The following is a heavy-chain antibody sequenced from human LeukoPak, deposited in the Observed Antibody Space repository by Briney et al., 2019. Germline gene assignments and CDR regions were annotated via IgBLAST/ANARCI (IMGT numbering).Heavy chain of an antibody. V-gene: IGHV3-15*01. CDR3: TTEDLEDY. Sequence: PGGSLRLSCAASGFTFNNYAMNWVRQAPGEGLEGVGRIKSNTDGGTIDYAVPVKGRFTISRDDSKNTLYLQMNSLKTEDTAVYYCTTEDLEDYWGQGTLVTVSS. J-gene: IGHJ4*02. CDR1: GFTFNNYA. CDR2: IKSNTDGGTI.